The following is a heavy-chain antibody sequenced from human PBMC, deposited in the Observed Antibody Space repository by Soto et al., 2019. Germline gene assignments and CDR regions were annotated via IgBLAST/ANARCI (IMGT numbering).Heavy chain of an antibody. Sequence: ASVKVSCKASGYTFTGYYMHWVRQAPGQGLEWMGWINPNRGGTNYAQKFQGRVTMTRDTSISTAYMELSRLRSDDTAVYYCAREGSGYSAFDIWGQGKMVTVSS. CDR2: INPNRGGT. J-gene: IGHJ3*02. V-gene: IGHV1-2*02. CDR3: AREGSGYSAFDI. CDR1: GYTFTGYY. D-gene: IGHD3-3*01.